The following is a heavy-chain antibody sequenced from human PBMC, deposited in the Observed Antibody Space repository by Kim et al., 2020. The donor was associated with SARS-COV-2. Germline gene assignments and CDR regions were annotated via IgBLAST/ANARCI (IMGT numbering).Heavy chain of an antibody. CDR1: GFTFSSYA. D-gene: IGHD1-20*01. CDR3: VESITGSSFDY. Sequence: GGSLRLSCSASGFTFSSYAMHWVRQAPGQGLEYVSAISSNGGSTYYADSVKGRFTISRDNSKNTLYLQMSSLRAEDTAVYYCVESITGSSFDYCGQGTMVTVSS. V-gene: IGHV3-64D*06. CDR2: ISSNGGST. J-gene: IGHJ4*02.